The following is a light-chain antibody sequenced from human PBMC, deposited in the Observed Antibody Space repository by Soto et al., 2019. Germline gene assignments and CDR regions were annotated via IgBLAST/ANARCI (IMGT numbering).Light chain of an antibody. CDR1: QSVSSSY. Sequence: EIVLTQSPGTLSLSPGERVTLSCRASQSVSSSYLAWYQQKPGQAPRLLIYGASSRATGIPDRFSGSGSGTDFTLAISRLEPEDFAVYYCQQYNSWPLTFGGGTKVDSK. J-gene: IGKJ4*01. CDR2: GAS. CDR3: QQYNSWPLT. V-gene: IGKV3-20*01.